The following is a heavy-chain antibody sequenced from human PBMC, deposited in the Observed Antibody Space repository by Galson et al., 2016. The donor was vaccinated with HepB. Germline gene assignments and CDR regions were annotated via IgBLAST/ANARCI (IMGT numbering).Heavy chain of an antibody. Sequence: SLRLSCAASGFTFTTYAMHWVRQAPGKGLDYVSAINNNGGSTYYADSVKGRFTISRDNSKNTLYLQMSSLRPEDTAVYYCVKDSHSEIFEVVSRLDTWGQGTQVTVSS. D-gene: IGHD3-3*01. CDR2: INNNGGST. CDR3: VKDSHSEIFEVVSRLDT. V-gene: IGHV3-64D*08. J-gene: IGHJ5*02. CDR1: GFTFTTYA.